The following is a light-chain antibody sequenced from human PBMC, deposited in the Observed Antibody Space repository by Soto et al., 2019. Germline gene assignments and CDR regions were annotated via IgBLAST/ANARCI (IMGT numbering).Light chain of an antibody. Sequence: DIQMTQSPSTLSASVGDTVNITCRASQTAYNWLAWYQKKQWKAPKIRIYEASTLESGAPSRFVGGGSGTEFTLTISSLQPDGSDTYDCQQYDFYIHSFGQGTKVEIK. V-gene: IGKV1-5*03. J-gene: IGKJ1*01. CDR1: QTAYNW. CDR3: QQYDFYIHS. CDR2: EAS.